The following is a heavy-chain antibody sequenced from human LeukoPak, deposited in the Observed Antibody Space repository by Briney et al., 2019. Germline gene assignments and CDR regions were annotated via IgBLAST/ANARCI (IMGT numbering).Heavy chain of an antibody. Sequence: GGSLRLSCAASGFTVSSNYMSWVRQAPGKGLEWVSVIYSGGSTYYADSVKGRFTISSDNSKNTLYLQMNSLRAEDTAVYYCASGYYDYVWGSYRKFDYWGQGTLVTVSS. CDR3: ASGYYDYVWGSYRKFDY. CDR2: IYSGGST. CDR1: GFTVSSNY. J-gene: IGHJ4*02. V-gene: IGHV3-66*02. D-gene: IGHD3-16*02.